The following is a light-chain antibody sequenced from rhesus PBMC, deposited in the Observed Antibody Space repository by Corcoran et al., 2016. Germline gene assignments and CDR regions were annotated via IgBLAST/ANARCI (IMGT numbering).Light chain of an antibody. CDR3: IQHNNYPFT. CDR2: AAS. CDR1: QGISSY. J-gene: IGKJ3*01. V-gene: IGKV1-28*01. Sequence: DIQMTQSPSSLSASVGDTVTITCRASQGISSYLNWFQQKPGKAPKLLIYAASSLESGVPSRFSGSGSGTEFTLTISSLQPEDFAAYYCIQHNNYPFTFGPGTKLDIK.